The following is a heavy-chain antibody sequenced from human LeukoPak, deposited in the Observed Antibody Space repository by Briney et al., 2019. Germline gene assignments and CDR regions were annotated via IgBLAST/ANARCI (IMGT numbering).Heavy chain of an antibody. D-gene: IGHD3-10*01. CDR2: IYTSGST. Sequence: SETLSLTCTVSGGSISSYYWSWIRQPAGKGLEWIGRIYTSGSTNYNPSLKSRVTISVDTSKNQFSLKLSSVTAADTAVYYCAREIAITMVRGAVFDPWGQGTLVTVSS. J-gene: IGHJ5*02. CDR3: AREIAITMVRGAVFDP. V-gene: IGHV4-4*07. CDR1: GGSISSYY.